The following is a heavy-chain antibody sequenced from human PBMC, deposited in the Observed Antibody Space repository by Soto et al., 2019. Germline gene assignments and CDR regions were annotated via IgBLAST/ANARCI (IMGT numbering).Heavy chain of an antibody. Sequence: QVQLVQSGAEVKKPGSSVKVSCLASRGTFNRYAINWVRQAPGHGLEWLGALVPQFGTPNYAQTFQDRVTIVADESTNTTARELRGLTSDDTAVYYCARQNRDTPMVPFDVWGQGTLVTVSS. J-gene: IGHJ4*02. D-gene: IGHD5-18*01. V-gene: IGHV1-69*01. CDR2: LVPQFGTP. CDR3: ARQNRDTPMVPFDV. CDR1: RGTFNRYA.